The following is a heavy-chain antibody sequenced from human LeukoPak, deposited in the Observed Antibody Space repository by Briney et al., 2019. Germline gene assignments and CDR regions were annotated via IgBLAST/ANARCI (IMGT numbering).Heavy chain of an antibody. Sequence: SETLSLTCAVSGGAISSSGYFWSWIRQHPGKGPKWIGYIYHSGSAYYNPSLKSRVIISVDTSKNQFSLKLSSVTAADTAVYYCASNRITVAKFDYWGRGTLVTVSS. CDR1: GGAISSSGYF. D-gene: IGHD6-19*01. J-gene: IGHJ4*02. V-gene: IGHV4-31*11. CDR3: ASNRITVAKFDY. CDR2: IYHSGSA.